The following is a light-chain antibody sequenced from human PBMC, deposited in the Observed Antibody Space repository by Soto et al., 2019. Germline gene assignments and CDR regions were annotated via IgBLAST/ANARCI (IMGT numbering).Light chain of an antibody. CDR1: QSLVYSDGNTY. CDR3: MQGTHWPLWT. J-gene: IGKJ1*01. Sequence: DVVMPQSPLSLPVTLGQPASISCRSSQSLVYSDGNTYLNWFQQRPGQSPRRLIYQVSNRDSGVPDRCGGRGSGTDFTLKISRVEAEDVGVYYCMQGTHWPLWTFGQGTKVEIK. V-gene: IGKV2-30*01. CDR2: QVS.